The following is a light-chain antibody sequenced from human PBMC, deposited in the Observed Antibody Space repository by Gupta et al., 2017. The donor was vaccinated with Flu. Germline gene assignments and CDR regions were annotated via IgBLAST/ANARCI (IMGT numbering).Light chain of an antibody. CDR3: SSYTSSSTLV. CDR2: EVS. CDR1: SSDVGGYNY. Sequence: QSALTQPASVSGSPGQSITISCTGTSSDVGGYNYVSWYQQHPGNAPKLMIYEVSNRPSGVSNRFSGSKSGNTASLTISGLQADDEADYYCSSYTSSSTLVFGGGTKLTVL. V-gene: IGLV2-14*01. J-gene: IGLJ2*01.